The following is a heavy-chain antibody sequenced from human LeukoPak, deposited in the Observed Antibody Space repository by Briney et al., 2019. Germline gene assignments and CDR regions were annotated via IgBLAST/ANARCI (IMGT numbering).Heavy chain of an antibody. J-gene: IGHJ3*01. CDR1: RYSFPCHL. V-gene: IGHV5-51*01. CDR3: ARYGKSGTYSHGFDV. D-gene: IGHD3-10*01. CDR2: IYHGVSDT. Sequence: PGEALKISCAALRYSFPCHLIGWVRQVPGRGLGFLGTIYHGVSDTRYSPSFEGRVTMSVDKSIKTAYLQWSGLRASDTAMYYCARYGKSGTYSHGFDVWGQGTMVIVSS.